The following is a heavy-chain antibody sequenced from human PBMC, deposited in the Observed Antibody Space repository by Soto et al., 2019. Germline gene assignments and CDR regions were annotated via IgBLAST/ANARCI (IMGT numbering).Heavy chain of an antibody. Sequence: ESGGGFIYPGGSLRLSCAASGLTISNAWMNWVRQAPGKGVEWVGSIKTNTEGGTTDYAAAVKGRFTVSRDDSKNTLYLQMNSLKTEDTAVYYCTTGSVEGVWGQGTTVTVSS. CDR1: GLTISNAW. J-gene: IGHJ6*02. CDR3: TTGSVEGV. V-gene: IGHV3-15*07. D-gene: IGHD2-15*01. CDR2: IKTNTEGGTT.